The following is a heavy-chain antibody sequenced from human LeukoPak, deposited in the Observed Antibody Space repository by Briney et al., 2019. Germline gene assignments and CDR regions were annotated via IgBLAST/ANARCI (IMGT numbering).Heavy chain of an antibody. Sequence: SETLSLTCTVSGGSISSYYWSWIRQPPGKGLEWIGYIYSSGTTNYNPSLKSRVTILVDTSKNQISLKLSSVTAADTAVYFCARDFCGGACYHIRAFDIWGQGTVVTVSS. J-gene: IGHJ3*02. CDR2: IYSSGTT. CDR1: GGSISSYY. D-gene: IGHD2-21*02. CDR3: ARDFCGGACYHIRAFDI. V-gene: IGHV4-4*08.